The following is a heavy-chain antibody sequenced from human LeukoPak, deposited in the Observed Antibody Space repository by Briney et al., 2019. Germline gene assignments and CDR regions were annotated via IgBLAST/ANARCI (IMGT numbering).Heavy chain of an antibody. V-gene: IGHV3-30*04. CDR3: ARGNGDFPIWYFDL. J-gene: IGHJ2*01. D-gene: IGHD4-17*01. CDR2: ISYDGSNK. Sequence: GGSLRLSCAASGFTFSSYAMHWVRQAPGKGLEWVAVISYDGSNKYYADSVKGRFTISRDNSKNTLYLQMNSLRAEDTAVYYCARGNGDFPIWYFDLWGRGTLVTVSS. CDR1: GFTFSSYA.